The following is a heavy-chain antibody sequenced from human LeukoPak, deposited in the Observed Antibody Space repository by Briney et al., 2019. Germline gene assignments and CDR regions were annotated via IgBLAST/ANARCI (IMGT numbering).Heavy chain of an antibody. CDR2: IWYDGSNK. CDR1: GFTFSSYG. CDR3: AKGQCELQSLATDYYYYMDV. J-gene: IGHJ6*03. D-gene: IGHD1-26*01. Sequence: PGRSLRLSCAASGFTFSSYGMHWVRQAPGKGLEWVAVIWYDGSNKYYADSVKGRFTISRDNSKNTLYLQMNSLRAEDTAVYYCAKGQCELQSLATDYYYYMDVWGKGTTVTVSS. V-gene: IGHV3-33*06.